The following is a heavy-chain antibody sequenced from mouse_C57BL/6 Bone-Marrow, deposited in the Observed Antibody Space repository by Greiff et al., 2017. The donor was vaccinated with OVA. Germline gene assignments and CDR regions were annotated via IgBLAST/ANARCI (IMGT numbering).Heavy chain of an antibody. CDR3: AREGDDGYYDWYFDV. V-gene: IGHV1-52*01. CDR2: IDPSDSET. J-gene: IGHJ1*03. CDR1: GYTFTSYW. D-gene: IGHD2-3*01. Sequence: QVQLQQPGAELVRPGSSVKLSCKASGYTFTSYWMHWVKQRPIQGLEWIGNIDPSDSETHYNQKFKDKATLTVDKSSSTVYMQLSSLTSEDSAVYYCAREGDDGYYDWYFDVWGTGTTVTVSS.